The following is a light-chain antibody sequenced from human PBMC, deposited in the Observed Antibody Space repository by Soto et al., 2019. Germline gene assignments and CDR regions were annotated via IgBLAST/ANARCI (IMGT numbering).Light chain of an antibody. J-gene: IGKJ1*01. CDR1: QSISNY. V-gene: IGKV1-39*01. CDR3: QQTSQTPKT. CDR2: AAS. Sequence: DIQMTQSASSLSASVGDRVTITCRASQSISNYLNWYQQKPGKAPNLLIHAASSLQSGVPPRFSGSGSGTDFTLTISSLQPEDFATYYCQQTSQTPKTFGQGTKVDIK.